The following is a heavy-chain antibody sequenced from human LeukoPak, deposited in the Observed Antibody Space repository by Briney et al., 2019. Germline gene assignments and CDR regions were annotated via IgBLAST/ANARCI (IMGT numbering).Heavy chain of an antibody. Sequence: PGGSLRLSCAASGFTFSSYWMSWVRQAPGKGLEWVANIKEDGSEKYYVDSVKGRFTISRDNAENSLYLRMNSLRAEDTAVYYCARTSQEIFGLLIISPFDIWGQGT. V-gene: IGHV3-7*01. CDR1: GFTFSSYW. CDR2: IKEDGSEK. J-gene: IGHJ3*02. CDR3: ARTSQEIFGLLIISPFDI. D-gene: IGHD3-3*01.